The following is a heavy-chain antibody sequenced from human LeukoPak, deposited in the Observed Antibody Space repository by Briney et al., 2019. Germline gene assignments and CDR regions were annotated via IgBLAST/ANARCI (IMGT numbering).Heavy chain of an antibody. CDR1: GYSFTTNW. CDR3: ARPSVYSSGWYGDH. V-gene: IGHV5-51*01. CDR2: IYPGDSDT. J-gene: IGHJ4*02. D-gene: IGHD6-19*01. Sequence: GESLKISCKGSGYSFTTNWIGWVRQMPAKGLEWMGIIYPGDSDTRYSPSFQGQVTISADKSISTAYLQWSSLKASDTAIYYCARPSVYSSGWYGDHWDQGTLVTVSS.